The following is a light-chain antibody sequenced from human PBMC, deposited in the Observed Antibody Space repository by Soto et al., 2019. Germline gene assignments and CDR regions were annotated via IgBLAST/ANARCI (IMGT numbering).Light chain of an antibody. Sequence: QSVLTQPASVSGSPGQSITISCTGTSSDVGGYNFVSWYQQHPGKAPKLMIYEVTSRPSGVSNRFSGSKSGNTASLTISGLQAEDEADYYCNSYTTSSTLVFGTGTK. V-gene: IGLV2-14*03. CDR1: SSDVGGYNF. CDR3: NSYTTSSTLV. CDR2: EVT. J-gene: IGLJ1*01.